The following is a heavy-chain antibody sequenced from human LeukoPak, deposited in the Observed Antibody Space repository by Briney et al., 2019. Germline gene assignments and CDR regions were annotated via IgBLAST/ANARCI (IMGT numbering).Heavy chain of an antibody. J-gene: IGHJ4*02. Sequence: ASVKVSCKASGYTFTGYYMHWVRQAPGQGLEWMGWINPNSGGTNYAQKFQGRVTMTRDTSISTAYMELSRLRSDDTAVYYCARGNSYVVVGNIDYWGQGTLVTVSS. V-gene: IGHV1-2*02. CDR1: GYTFTGYY. CDR3: ARGNSYVVVGNIDY. CDR2: INPNSGGT. D-gene: IGHD5-18*01.